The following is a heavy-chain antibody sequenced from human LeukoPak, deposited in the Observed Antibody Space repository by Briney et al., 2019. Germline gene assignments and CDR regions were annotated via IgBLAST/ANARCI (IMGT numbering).Heavy chain of an antibody. V-gene: IGHV1-69*05. CDR3: ARERGDCSGYTPPYFDY. J-gene: IGHJ4*02. CDR2: IIPIFGTA. CDR1: GGTFSSYA. Sequence: SVKVSCKASGGTFSSYAISWVRQAPGQGLEWMGRIIPIFGTANYAQKFQGRVTFTTDESTSTAYMELSSLRSEDTAVYYCARERGDCSGYTPPYFDYWGQGTLVTVSP. D-gene: IGHD3-22*01.